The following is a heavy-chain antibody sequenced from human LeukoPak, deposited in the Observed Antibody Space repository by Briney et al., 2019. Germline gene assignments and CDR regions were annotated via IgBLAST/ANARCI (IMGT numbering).Heavy chain of an antibody. J-gene: IGHJ4*02. D-gene: IGHD6-13*01. Sequence: GRSLRLSCAASGFTFDDYAMHWVRQAPGKGLEWVSGISWNSGSIGYADSVKGRFTISRDNAKNSLYLQMNSLRAEDTAVYYCAKDLESSSSWYVPGPIDYWGQGTLVTVSS. CDR2: ISWNSGSI. CDR1: GFTFDDYA. V-gene: IGHV3-9*01. CDR3: AKDLESSSSWYVPGPIDY.